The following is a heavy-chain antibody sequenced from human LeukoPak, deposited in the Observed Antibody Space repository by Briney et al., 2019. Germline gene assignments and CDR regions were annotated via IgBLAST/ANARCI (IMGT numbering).Heavy chain of an antibody. CDR2: IYHSGST. D-gene: IGHD3-3*01. J-gene: IGHJ4*02. CDR3: ARRIFGVVTVYYFDY. Sequence: SETLSLTCTVSGGSISSGDYYWGWIRQPPGKGLEWIGSIYHSGSTYYNPSLKSRVTISVDTSKNQFSLKLSSVTAADTAVYYCARRIFGVVTVYYFDYWGQGTLVTVSS. CDR1: GGSISSGDYY. V-gene: IGHV4-39*07.